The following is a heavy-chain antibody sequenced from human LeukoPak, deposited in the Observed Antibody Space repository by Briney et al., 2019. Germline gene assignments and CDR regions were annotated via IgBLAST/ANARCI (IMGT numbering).Heavy chain of an antibody. Sequence: SETLSLTCTVSGGSISSYYWSWIRQPAGKGLEWIGRIYTSGSTNYNPSLKSRVTMSVDTSKNQFSLKLSSVTAADTAVYYCARSPSLGGSGSYYYYYYYMDVWGKGTTVTISS. CDR2: IYTSGST. J-gene: IGHJ6*03. CDR1: GGSISSYY. D-gene: IGHD3-10*01. V-gene: IGHV4-4*07. CDR3: ARSPSLGGSGSYYYYYYYMDV.